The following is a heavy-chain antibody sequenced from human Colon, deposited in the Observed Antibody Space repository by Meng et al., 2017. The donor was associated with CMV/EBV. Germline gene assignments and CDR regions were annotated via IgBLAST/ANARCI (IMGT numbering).Heavy chain of an antibody. CDR2: INPNSGGT. V-gene: IGHV1-2*02. J-gene: IGHJ6*02. D-gene: IGHD3-9*01. CDR1: GYTFTGYY. CDR3: ARDHDDYDLLTGYYGHQFYDMDV. Sequence: ASVKVSCKASGYTFTGYYMHWVRQAPGQGLEWMGWINPNSGGTNYAQKFQGRVTMTRDTSTTTAYMELSGLRSDDSAMYYCARDHDDYDLLTGYYGHQFYDMDVWGQGTTVTVSS.